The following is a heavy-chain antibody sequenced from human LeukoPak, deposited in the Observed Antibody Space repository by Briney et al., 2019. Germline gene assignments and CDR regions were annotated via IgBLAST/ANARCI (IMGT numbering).Heavy chain of an antibody. D-gene: IGHD3-22*01. CDR2: IYYSGST. CDR3: ATYYYDSSGHFDY. Sequence: SETLSLTCTGSGGSISSYYWSRIRQPPGKGLEWIGYIYYSGSTNYNPSLKSRVTISVDTSKNQFSLKLSSVTAADMAVYYCATYYYDSSGHFDYWGQGTLVTVSS. V-gene: IGHV4-59*01. J-gene: IGHJ4*02. CDR1: GGSISSYY.